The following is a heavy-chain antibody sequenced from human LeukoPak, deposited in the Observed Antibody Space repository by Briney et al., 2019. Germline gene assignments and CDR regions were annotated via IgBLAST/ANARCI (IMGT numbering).Heavy chain of an antibody. D-gene: IGHD6-13*01. CDR1: GFTFSSYS. CDR3: AKDLVAAAGTDYYYYGMDV. J-gene: IGHJ6*02. V-gene: IGHV3-21*04. Sequence: GGSLRLSCAASGFTFSSYSMNWVRQAPGKGLEWVSSISSSSSYIYYADSVKGRFTISRDNSKNTLYLQMNSLRAEDTAVYYCAKDLVAAAGTDYYYYGMDVWGQGTTVTVSS. CDR2: ISSSSSYI.